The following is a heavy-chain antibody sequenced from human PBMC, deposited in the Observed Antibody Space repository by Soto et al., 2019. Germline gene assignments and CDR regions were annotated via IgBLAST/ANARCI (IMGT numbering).Heavy chain of an antibody. D-gene: IGHD2-2*03. CDR1: GFTFSSYG. Sequence: GGSLRLSCAASGFTFSSYGMHWVRQAPGKGLEWVAVISYDGSNKYYADFVKGRFTNSRDNSKNTLYLQMNSLRAEDTAVYYCAKDLDIECSGGFDYWGQGTLVTVSS. J-gene: IGHJ4*02. V-gene: IGHV3-30*18. CDR3: AKDLDIECSGGFDY. CDR2: ISYDGSNK.